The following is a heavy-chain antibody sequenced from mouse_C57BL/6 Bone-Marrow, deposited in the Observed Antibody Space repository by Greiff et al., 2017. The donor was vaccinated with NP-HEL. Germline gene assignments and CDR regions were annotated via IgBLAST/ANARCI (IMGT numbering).Heavy chain of an antibody. CDR2: IYPRSGNT. D-gene: IGHD2-4*01. Sequence: QVQLQQSGAELARPGASVKLSCKASGYTFTSYGISWVKQRTGQGLEWIGEIYPRSGNTYYNEQFKGKATLTADKSSSTAYMELRSLTSEYSAVYFCARVYYDYDKAMDYWGQGTSVTVSS. V-gene: IGHV1-81*01. J-gene: IGHJ4*01. CDR3: ARVYYDYDKAMDY. CDR1: GYTFTSYG.